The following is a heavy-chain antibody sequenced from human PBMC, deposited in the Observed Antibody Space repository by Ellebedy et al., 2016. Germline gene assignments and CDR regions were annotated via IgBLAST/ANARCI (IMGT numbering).Heavy chain of an antibody. D-gene: IGHD3-10*01. CDR3: AKYINPSHMVRGAYFPNA. J-gene: IGHJ5*02. Sequence: GESLKISCAASGFTFDDYAMHWVRQAPGKGLEWVSLISWDGGSTYYADSVKGRFTISRDNSKNSLYLQMNSLRAEDTALYYCAKYINPSHMVRGAYFPNAWGQGTLVTVSS. V-gene: IGHV3-43D*03. CDR1: GFTFDDYA. CDR2: ISWDGGST.